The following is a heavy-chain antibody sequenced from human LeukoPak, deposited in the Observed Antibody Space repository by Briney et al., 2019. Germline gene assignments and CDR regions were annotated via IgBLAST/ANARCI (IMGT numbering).Heavy chain of an antibody. D-gene: IGHD3-3*01. CDR1: GFTFSSYA. CDR3: ARENHYDFWSGLSRGFDP. J-gene: IGHJ5*02. Sequence: GRSLRLSCAASGFTFSSYAMHWVRQAPGKGLEWVAVISYDGSNKYYADSVKGRFTISRDNSKNTLYLQMNSLRAEDTAVYYCARENHYDFWSGLSRGFDPWGQGTLVTVSS. V-gene: IGHV3-30-3*01. CDR2: ISYDGSNK.